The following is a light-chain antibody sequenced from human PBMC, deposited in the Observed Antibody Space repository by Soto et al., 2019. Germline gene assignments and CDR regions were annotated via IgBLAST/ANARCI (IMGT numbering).Light chain of an antibody. CDR1: HGIRSD. J-gene: IGKJ4*01. CDR3: LQDYNYPLT. V-gene: IGKV1-6*01. Sequence: AIEMTQSPSSLSASVGDRVTITCRASHGIRSDLGWYQQKPGKAPKLLIYAASSLQTGVPSRFSGSGSGTDFTLTISSLQPEDFATYYCLQDYNYPLTFGGGTKVEIK. CDR2: AAS.